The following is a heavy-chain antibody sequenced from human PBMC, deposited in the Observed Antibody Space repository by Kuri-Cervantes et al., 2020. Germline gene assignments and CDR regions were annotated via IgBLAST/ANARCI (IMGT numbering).Heavy chain of an antibody. CDR3: ATTSGRRSYNWFDP. CDR2: FDPEGGET. Sequence: ASVKVSCKVSGYTLTELSMHWVRQAPGKGLEWMGGFDPEGGETIYAQKFQGRVTMTEDTSTDTAYMELSSLRSEDTAVYYCATTSGRRSYNWFDPWGQGTLVTVSS. D-gene: IGHD3-10*01. V-gene: IGHV1-24*01. CDR1: GYTLTELS. J-gene: IGHJ5*02.